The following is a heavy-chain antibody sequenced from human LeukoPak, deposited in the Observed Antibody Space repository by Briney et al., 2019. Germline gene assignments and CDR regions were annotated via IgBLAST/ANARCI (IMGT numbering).Heavy chain of an antibody. V-gene: IGHV1-18*01. CDR2: ISAYNGNT. Sequence: ASVKVSCKASGYTFTSYGISWVRQAPGQGLEWMGWISAYNGNTNYAQKLQGRVTMTTDTSTSTAHMELRSLRSDDTAVYYCARDDILTGYTTFDPWGQGTLVTVSS. CDR3: ARDDILTGYTTFDP. CDR1: GYTFTSYG. D-gene: IGHD3-9*01. J-gene: IGHJ5*02.